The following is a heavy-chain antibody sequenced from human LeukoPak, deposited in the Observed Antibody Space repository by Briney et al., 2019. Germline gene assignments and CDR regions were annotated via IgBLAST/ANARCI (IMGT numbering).Heavy chain of an antibody. CDR3: TRVLGGGILWFDY. V-gene: IGHV3-72*01. Sequence: GGSLRLSCAASGFTFSDHYMNWVRQAPGKGPEWVGRTRNKANSYTTDYAASVKGRFTVSRDDSKNSLYLQMTSLKAEDTAVYYCTRVLGGGILWFDYWGQGALVTVSS. J-gene: IGHJ5*01. D-gene: IGHD1-26*01. CDR2: TRNKANSYTT. CDR1: GFTFSDHY.